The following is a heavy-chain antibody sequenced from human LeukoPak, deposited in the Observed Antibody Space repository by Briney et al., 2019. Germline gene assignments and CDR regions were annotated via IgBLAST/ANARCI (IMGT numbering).Heavy chain of an antibody. CDR3: ARDSGTTGEVKFDP. D-gene: IGHD3-10*01. CDR2: IYFSGST. J-gene: IGHJ5*02. Sequence: SETLSLTCTVSGGSISSFYWSWFYWSWIRQPPGKGLEWIGYIYFSGSTNYNPSLKSRVTMSVDTSKNKFSLKLSSVTAADTAVYYCARDSGTTGEVKFDPWGQGTLVTVSS. V-gene: IGHV4-59*12. CDR1: GGSISSFY.